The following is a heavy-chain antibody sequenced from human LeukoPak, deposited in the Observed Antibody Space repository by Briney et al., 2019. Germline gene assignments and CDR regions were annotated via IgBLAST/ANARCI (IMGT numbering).Heavy chain of an antibody. V-gene: IGHV3-11*01. Sequence: PGGSLRLSCAASGFTFSDYYMSWIRQAPGKGLEWVSYISSSGSTIYYADSVKGRFTISRDNAKNSLYLQMNSLRAEDTAVYYCARDEADYYDSSGYDYGHDYWGQGTLVTVSS. CDR1: GFTFSDYY. CDR2: ISSSGSTI. J-gene: IGHJ4*02. CDR3: ARDEADYYDSSGYDYGHDY. D-gene: IGHD3-22*01.